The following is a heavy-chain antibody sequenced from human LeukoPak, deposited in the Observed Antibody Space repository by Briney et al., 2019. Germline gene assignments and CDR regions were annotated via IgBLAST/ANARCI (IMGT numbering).Heavy chain of an antibody. Sequence: GGSLRLSCAASGFTFSSYWMSWVRQAPGKGLEWVANTKQDGSEKHYVDSVKGRFTISRDNAKNSLYLQMNSLRAEDTAVYYCARDHRVAGATGSSDYWGQGTLVTVSS. J-gene: IGHJ4*02. D-gene: IGHD1-26*01. V-gene: IGHV3-7*01. CDR3: ARDHRVAGATGSSDY. CDR1: GFTFSSYW. CDR2: TKQDGSEK.